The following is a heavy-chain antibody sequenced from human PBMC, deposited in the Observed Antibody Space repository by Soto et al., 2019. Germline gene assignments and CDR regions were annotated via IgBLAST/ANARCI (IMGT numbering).Heavy chain of an antibody. CDR2: MNPNSGKT. CDR3: ARTLYGDNVDY. D-gene: IGHD4-17*01. CDR1: GYTFTSYD. Sequence: QVQLVQSGAEVKQPGASVKDSCKASGYTFTSYDINWVRQATGQGLEWMGWMNPNSGKTCYAQKFQGRVTMTRNTVISTAYMVLSSLRSEDTAVYYCARTLYGDNVDYWGQGTLVTVSS. J-gene: IGHJ4*02. V-gene: IGHV1-8*01.